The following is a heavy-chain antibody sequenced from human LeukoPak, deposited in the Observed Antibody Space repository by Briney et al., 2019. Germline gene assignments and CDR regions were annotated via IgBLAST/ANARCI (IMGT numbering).Heavy chain of an antibody. V-gene: IGHV4-34*01. D-gene: IGHD3-10*01. Sequence: SETLSLTCAVYGGSFSGYYWSWIRQPPGKGLEWIGEINHSGSTNCNPSLKSRVTISVDPSKNQFSLKLTSVIAADTAVYYCARAGWFGELYGPLDFWGQGTLVTVSS. CDR1: GGSFSGYY. CDR2: INHSGST. CDR3: ARAGWFGELYGPLDF. J-gene: IGHJ4*02.